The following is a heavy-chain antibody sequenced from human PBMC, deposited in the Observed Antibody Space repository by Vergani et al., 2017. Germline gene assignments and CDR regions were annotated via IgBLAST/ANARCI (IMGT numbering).Heavy chain of an antibody. D-gene: IGHD5-18*01. Sequence: QVQLQQWGGGLLKPSETLSLTCVVTGGSFTSYHWTWIRQSPGEGLEWVCDIDHTGRPDYNPALKSRLTMSVDVYQNQFSLTFNSVTSTDTAIYFCASVDTETNGQVYYYYYMDVWGQGTAVTVSS. CDR1: GGSFTSYH. V-gene: IGHV4-34*01. CDR2: IDHTGRP. CDR3: ASVDTETNGQVYYYYYMDV. J-gene: IGHJ6*03.